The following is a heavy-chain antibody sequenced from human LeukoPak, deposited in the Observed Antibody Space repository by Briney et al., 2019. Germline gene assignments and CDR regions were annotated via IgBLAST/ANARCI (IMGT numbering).Heavy chain of an antibody. Sequence: GRSLRLSCAASGFTFSSYGMHWVRQAPGKGLEWVAVISYDGSNKYYADSVKGRFTISGDNSKNTLYLQMNSLRAEDTAVYYCAKDKAAAVDYWGQGTLVTVSS. D-gene: IGHD6-13*01. J-gene: IGHJ4*02. V-gene: IGHV3-30*18. CDR2: ISYDGSNK. CDR3: AKDKAAAVDY. CDR1: GFTFSSYG.